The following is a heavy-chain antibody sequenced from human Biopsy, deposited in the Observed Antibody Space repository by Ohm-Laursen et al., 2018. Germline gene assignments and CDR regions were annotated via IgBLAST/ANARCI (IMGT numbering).Heavy chain of an antibody. V-gene: IGHV4-39*01. Sequence: LSLTCTVSGGSISSSTTYYWAWLRQPPGKGLEWIGSIYNTETTFYDPSLKSQVTISVDTSTNQFSLKVSSVTAADTALYFCARHPTGFWFDPWGHGTLVTVSS. CDR1: GGSISSSTTYY. CDR2: IYNTETT. J-gene: IGHJ5*02. CDR3: ARHPTGFWFDP.